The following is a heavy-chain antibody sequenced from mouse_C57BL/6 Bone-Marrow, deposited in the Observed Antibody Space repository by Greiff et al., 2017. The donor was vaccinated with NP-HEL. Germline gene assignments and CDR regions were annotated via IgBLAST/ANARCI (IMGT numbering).Heavy chain of an antibody. V-gene: IGHV1-39*01. J-gene: IGHJ2*01. D-gene: IGHD2-5*01. Sequence: QLQQSGPELVKPGASVKISCQASGYSFTDYNLNWVKQSNGKSLEWIGVLNPHYGTTSSNQKFKGKATLTVDQSSSTAYMQLNSLTSEDSAVYYCARIRYYSNFDYWGQGTTLTVSS. CDR2: LNPHYGTT. CDR3: ARIRYYSNFDY. CDR1: GYSFTDYN.